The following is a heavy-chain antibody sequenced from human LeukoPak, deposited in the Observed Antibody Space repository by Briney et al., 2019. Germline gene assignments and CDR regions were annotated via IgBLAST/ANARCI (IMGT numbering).Heavy chain of an antibody. CDR1: GFTFSSYA. D-gene: IGHD3-9*01. CDR3: AKGRYFDFAENYYGMDV. V-gene: IGHV3-23*01. J-gene: IGHJ6*02. Sequence: GGSLRLSCAASGFTFSSYAMSWVRQAPGKGLEWVSAISGSVGSTYYTDTVKRRFTISRDNSKNTLYLQMNSLRAEDTAVYYCAKGRYFDFAENYYGMDVWGQGTTVTVSS. CDR2: ISGSVGST.